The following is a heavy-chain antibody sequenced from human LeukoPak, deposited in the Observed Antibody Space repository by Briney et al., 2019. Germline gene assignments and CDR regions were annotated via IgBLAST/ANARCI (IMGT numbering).Heavy chain of an antibody. V-gene: IGHV3-13*01. J-gene: IGHJ6*02. CDR3: ARGPRYGSSGYPNYGMDV. Sequence: GGSLRLSCAASGFPFSSHDMHWVRQATGKGLEWVSAIGTGGDTYYVDAVKGRFTISRENAKNSLYLQMNSLRAGDTAVYYCARGPRYGSSGYPNYGMDVWGQGTTVTVSS. CDR2: IGTGGDT. CDR1: GFPFSSHD. D-gene: IGHD3-22*01.